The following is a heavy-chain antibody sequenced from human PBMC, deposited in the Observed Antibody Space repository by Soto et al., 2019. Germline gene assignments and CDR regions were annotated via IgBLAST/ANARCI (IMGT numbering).Heavy chain of an antibody. V-gene: IGHV4-59*01. Sequence: QVQLQESGPGLVKPSETLSLTCNVSGGSISSYYWSWIRQPPGKGLEWIGYIYYSGSTNHNPSLKSRVTISVDTSKIQFSLKLSSVTAADTAVYYCTRVYAYYFDYWGQGTLVTVSS. CDR1: GGSISSYY. D-gene: IGHD2-8*01. J-gene: IGHJ4*02. CDR2: IYYSGST. CDR3: TRVYAYYFDY.